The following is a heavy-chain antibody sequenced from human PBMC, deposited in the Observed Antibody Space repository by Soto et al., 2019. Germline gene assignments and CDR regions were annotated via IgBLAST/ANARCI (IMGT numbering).Heavy chain of an antibody. CDR3: ARSTVTEDY. CDR2: IYHSGST. J-gene: IGHJ4*02. D-gene: IGHD4-17*01. CDR1: GGSISSRNW. V-gene: IGHV4-4*02. Sequence: QVQLQESGPGLVKPSGTLSLICAVSGGSISSRNWWSWVRQPPGKGLEWIGEIYHSGSTNYNPSLKRRVTISADKSKNQFSLKLSSVTAADTAVYYCARSTVTEDYWGQGTLVTVSS.